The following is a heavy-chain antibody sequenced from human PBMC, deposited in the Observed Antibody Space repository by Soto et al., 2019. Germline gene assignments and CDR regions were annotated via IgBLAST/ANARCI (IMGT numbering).Heavy chain of an antibody. J-gene: IGHJ3*02. CDR1: GFTFSSYS. V-gene: IGHV3-48*01. Sequence: GGSLRLSCAAYGFTFSSYSMNWVRQAPGKGLEWVSYISSSSSTIYYADSVKGRFTISRDNAKNSLYLQMNSLRAEDTAVYYCARDSGGYCSGGRCYSKAFDIWGQGTMVTVSS. CDR3: ARDSGGYCSGGRCYSKAFDI. CDR2: ISSSSSTI. D-gene: IGHD2-15*01.